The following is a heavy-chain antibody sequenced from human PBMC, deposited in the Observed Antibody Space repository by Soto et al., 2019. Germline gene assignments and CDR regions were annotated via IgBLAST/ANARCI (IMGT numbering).Heavy chain of an antibody. D-gene: IGHD3-16*01. J-gene: IGHJ4*02. V-gene: IGHV3-11*01. CDR1: GFTFSDDY. CDR3: ARCHYAYGIY. CDR2: ISSSGGTS. Sequence: GGSLRLSCATSGFTFSDDYMAWIRLAPGKGLEWVSYISSSGGTSFYADSVEGRFTISRDNVKNSLYLQMTSLRVEDSAVYYCARCHYAYGIYWGQGTLVTVSS.